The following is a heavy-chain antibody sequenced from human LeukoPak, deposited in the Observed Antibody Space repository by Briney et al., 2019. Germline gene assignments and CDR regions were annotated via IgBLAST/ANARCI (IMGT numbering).Heavy chain of an antibody. CDR1: GGSISSSSYY. CDR2: IYYSGTT. J-gene: IGHJ4*02. V-gene: IGHV4-39*01. D-gene: IGHD3-9*01. Sequence: SETLSLTCTVPGGSISSSSYYWGWIRQPPGKGLEWIGSIYYSGTTYYNPSLKSRVTISVDTSKNQFSLKLSSVTAADTAVYYCARHRWGYFDSTRVQYYFDYWGQGTLVTVSS. CDR3: ARHRWGYFDSTRVQYYFDY.